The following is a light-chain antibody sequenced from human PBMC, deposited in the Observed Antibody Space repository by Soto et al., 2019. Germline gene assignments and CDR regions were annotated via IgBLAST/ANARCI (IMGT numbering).Light chain of an antibody. Sequence: QSVLSQPASVSGSPGQTITISCTGTSTDVGGYNAVSWYQHHPGKAPKPIIYEVTHRPSGVSDRFSASKSGNTASLTISGLQAEDEADYYCNSFRVSHLYVFGTGTKVT. CDR2: EVT. CDR1: STDVGGYNA. V-gene: IGLV2-14*01. CDR3: NSFRVSHLYV. J-gene: IGLJ1*01.